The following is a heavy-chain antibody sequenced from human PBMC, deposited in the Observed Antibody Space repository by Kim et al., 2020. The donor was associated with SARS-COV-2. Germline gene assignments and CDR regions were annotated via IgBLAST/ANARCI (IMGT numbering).Heavy chain of an antibody. CDR1: GFTFSSYG. Sequence: GGSLRLSCAASGFTFSSYGMHWVRQAPGKGLEWVVVIWYDGSNKYYADSVKGRFTISRDNSKNTLYLQMNSLRAEDTAVYYCARGNYYGSGSSAFYEDYFDYWGQGTLVTVSS. D-gene: IGHD3-10*01. V-gene: IGHV3-33*01. CDR2: IWYDGSNK. CDR3: ARGNYYGSGSSAFYEDYFDY. J-gene: IGHJ4*02.